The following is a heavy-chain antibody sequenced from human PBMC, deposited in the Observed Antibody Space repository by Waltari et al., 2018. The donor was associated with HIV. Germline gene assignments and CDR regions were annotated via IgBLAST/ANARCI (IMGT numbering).Heavy chain of an antibody. D-gene: IGHD3-10*01. V-gene: IGHV4-59*01. CDR1: GGSMSRYY. Sequence: QVQLQESGPGLVKPSETLSLTCTVSGGSMSRYYWSWSRQPPGKVLDWFGYVYYTGSTNYSPSLKSRVTISVDTSKNQFSLKLSFVTAADTAVYYCARGRGTIDPWGQGTLVTVSS. CDR2: VYYTGST. CDR3: ARGRGTIDP. J-gene: IGHJ5*02.